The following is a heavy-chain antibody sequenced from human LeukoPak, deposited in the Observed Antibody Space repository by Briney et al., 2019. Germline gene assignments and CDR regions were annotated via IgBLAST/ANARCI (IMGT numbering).Heavy chain of an antibody. Sequence: PGGSLRLSCAASGFTFSSYSMNWVRQAPGKGLEWVSYISSSSSTIYYADSVKGRFTISRDNAKNSLYLQMNSLRAEDTAVYYCARSRWGTTLDYWGQGTLVTVSS. V-gene: IGHV3-48*01. CDR2: ISSSSSTI. CDR1: GFTFSSYS. D-gene: IGHD3-16*01. J-gene: IGHJ4*02. CDR3: ARSRWGTTLDY.